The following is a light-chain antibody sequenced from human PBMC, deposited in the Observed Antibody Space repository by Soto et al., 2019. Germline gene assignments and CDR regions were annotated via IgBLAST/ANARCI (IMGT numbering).Light chain of an antibody. CDR2: AAS. J-gene: IGKJ4*01. CDR3: QQSYSTPLT. V-gene: IGKV1-39*01. CDR1: QSISRF. Sequence: DLQLTQSPSSLSASVGDRGPSTCRASQSISRFLNWYQQKPGKATKLLIFAASSLQSGAPSRFSGSGSGTDFTLTISTLQPEEFATYYCQQSYSTPLTVGGGTKVDIK.